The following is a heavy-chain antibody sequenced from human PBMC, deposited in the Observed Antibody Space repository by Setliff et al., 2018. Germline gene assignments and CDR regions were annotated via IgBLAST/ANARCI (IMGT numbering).Heavy chain of an antibody. V-gene: IGHV3-7*01. CDR3: ARSLPPGGSSGSRHYYYYYMDV. Sequence: PGGSLRLSCAASGFTFSSYWMSWVRQAPGKGLEWVANIKQDGSEKYYVDSVKGRFTISRDNAKNSLYLQMNSLRAEDTAVYYCARSLPPGGSSGSRHYYYYYMDVWGKGTTVTVSS. D-gene: IGHD2-15*01. CDR1: GFTFSSYW. J-gene: IGHJ6*03. CDR2: IKQDGSEK.